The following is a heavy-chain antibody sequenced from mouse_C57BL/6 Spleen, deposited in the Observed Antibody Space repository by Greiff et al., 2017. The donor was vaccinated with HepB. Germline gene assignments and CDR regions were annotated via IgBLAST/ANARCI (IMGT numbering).Heavy chain of an antibody. CDR2: ISSGSSTI. CDR1: GFTFSDYG. D-gene: IGHD1-1*01. J-gene: IGHJ1*03. Sequence: EVKLVESGGGLVKPGGSLKLSCAASGFTFSDYGMHWVRQAPEKGLEWVAYISSGSSTIYYADTVKGRFTISRDNAKNTLFLQMTSLRSEDTAMYYCARNYGSQRVDWYFDVWGTGTTVTVSS. CDR3: ARNYGSQRVDWYFDV. V-gene: IGHV5-17*01.